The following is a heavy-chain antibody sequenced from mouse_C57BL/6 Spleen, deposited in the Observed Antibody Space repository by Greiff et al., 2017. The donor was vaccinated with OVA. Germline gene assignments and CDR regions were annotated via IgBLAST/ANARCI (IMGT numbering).Heavy chain of an antibody. J-gene: IGHJ1*03. CDR3: VRQADYGSSYFDV. CDR1: GFSFNTYA. Sequence: EVQVVESGGGLVQPKGSLKLSCAASGFSFNTYAMNWVRQAPGKGLEWVARIRSKSNNYATYYADSVKDRFTISRDDSESMLYLQMNNLKTEDTAMYYCVRQADYGSSYFDVWGTGTTVTVSS. CDR2: IRSKSNNYAT. V-gene: IGHV10-1*01. D-gene: IGHD1-1*01.